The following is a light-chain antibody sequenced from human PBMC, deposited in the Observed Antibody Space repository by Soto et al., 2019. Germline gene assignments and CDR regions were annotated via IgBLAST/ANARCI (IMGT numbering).Light chain of an antibody. J-gene: IGLJ3*02. CDR2: YDD. Sequence: QSVLTQPPSVSEAPRQRVTISCSGNSSNIGKNAVNWYQHLPGKAPKLLIYYDDLLPSGVSDRFSGSKSGTSASLAISGLQSDDEGDYYCAAWDDSLNVVLFSGGTKLTVL. CDR3: AAWDDSLNVVL. CDR1: SSNIGKNA. V-gene: IGLV1-36*01.